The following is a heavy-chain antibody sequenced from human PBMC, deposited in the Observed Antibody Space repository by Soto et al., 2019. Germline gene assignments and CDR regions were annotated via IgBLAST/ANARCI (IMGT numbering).Heavy chain of an antibody. Sequence: PWGSRRLSCAASGFTFSDYYMSWIRQAPGKGLEWVSYISVTISYTNYADSVKGRFTISRDNAKNSLYLQMNSLRAEDTAIYYCARDDGYRSGDCYAHWGQGTIVTVSA. V-gene: IGHV3-11*06. J-gene: IGHJ4*02. CDR2: ISVTISYT. CDR1: GFTFSDYY. CDR3: ARDDGYRSGDCYAH. D-gene: IGHD2-21*02.